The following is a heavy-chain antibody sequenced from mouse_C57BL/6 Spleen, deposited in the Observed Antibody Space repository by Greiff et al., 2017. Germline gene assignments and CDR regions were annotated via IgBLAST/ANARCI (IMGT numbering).Heavy chain of an antibody. CDR1: GFNIKNTY. Sequence: VQLQQSVAELLRPGASVKLSCTASGFNIKNTYMHWVKQRPEQGLEWIGRIDPANGNTKYAPKFQGKATITADTSSNTAYLQLSSLTSEDTAIYSCARVVAKNYYAMDYWGQGTSVTVAS. V-gene: IGHV14-3*01. CDR2: IDPANGNT. CDR3: ARVVAKNYYAMDY. J-gene: IGHJ4*01. D-gene: IGHD1-1*01.